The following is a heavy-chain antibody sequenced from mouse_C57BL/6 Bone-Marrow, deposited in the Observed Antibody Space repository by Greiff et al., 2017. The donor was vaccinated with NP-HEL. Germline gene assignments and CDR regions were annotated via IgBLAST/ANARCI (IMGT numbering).Heavy chain of an antibody. Sequence: QVQLKESGPGILQPSQTLSLTCSFSGFSLSTFGMGVGWIRQPSGKGLEWLVHIWWDDDKYYNPALKRRLTISKDTSKNPVILEFANVDTADTATYYCARIGYGYDRVSFDYWGQGTLVTVST. J-gene: IGHJ3*01. CDR2: IWWDDDK. CDR3: ARIGYGYDRVSFDY. CDR1: GFSLSTFGMG. D-gene: IGHD2-2*01. V-gene: IGHV8-8*01.